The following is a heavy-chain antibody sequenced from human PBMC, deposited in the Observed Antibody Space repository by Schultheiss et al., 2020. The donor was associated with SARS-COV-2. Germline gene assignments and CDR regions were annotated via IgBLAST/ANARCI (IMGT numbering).Heavy chain of an antibody. J-gene: IGHJ1*01. D-gene: IGHD3-22*01. CDR3: ASSPSSGYYRLYFQH. Sequence: SETLSLTCTVSGGSISSSSYYWGWIRQPPGKGLEWIGYIYYSGSTYYNPSLKSRVTISVDTSKNQFSLKMSSVTAADTAVYYCASSPSSGYYRLYFQHWGQGTLVTVSS. CDR1: GGSISSSSYY. V-gene: IGHV4-39*07. CDR2: IYYSGST.